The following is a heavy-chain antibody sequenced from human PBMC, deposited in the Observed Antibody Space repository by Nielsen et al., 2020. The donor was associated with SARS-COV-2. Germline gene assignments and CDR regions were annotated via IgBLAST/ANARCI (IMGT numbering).Heavy chain of an antibody. CDR1: GFTVSGDH. J-gene: IGHJ4*02. V-gene: IGHV3-53*04. Sequence: GESLKISCAASGFTVSGDHMNWVRQAPGKGLEWVSVIYSGNLGTHYADSVKGRFTASRHNSDNTLSLQMNALKADDTAVYYCVSFGGAGRSYWGRGTPVTVST. CDR2: IYSGNLGT. D-gene: IGHD3-10*01. CDR3: VSFGGAGRSY.